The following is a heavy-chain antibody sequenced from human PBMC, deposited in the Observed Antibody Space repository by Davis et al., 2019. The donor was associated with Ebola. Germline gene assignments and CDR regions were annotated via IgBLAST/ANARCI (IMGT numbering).Heavy chain of an antibody. CDR2: ISAYTANT. D-gene: IGHD5-12*01. CDR1: GYTFSMYG. J-gene: IGHJ4*02. Sequence: AASVKVSCKTSGYTFSMYGISWVRQAPGQGLEWMGWISAYTANTNYVDNLQGRVTMTTDTSTGTAYMELTSLKSDDTAVYYCAASTDYPAYWGQGTLVTVSS. CDR3: AASTDYPAY. V-gene: IGHV1-18*01.